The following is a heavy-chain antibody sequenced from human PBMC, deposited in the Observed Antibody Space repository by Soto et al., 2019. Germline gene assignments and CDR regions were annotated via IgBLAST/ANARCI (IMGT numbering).Heavy chain of an antibody. Sequence: SVKVSCKASGGTFSSYAISWVRQAPGQGLEWMGGIIPIFGTANYAQKFQGRVTITADESTSTAYMELSSLRSEDTAVYYCARGIVVVVAATSGLNYYYYGMDVWGQGTTVTVSS. CDR1: GGTFSSYA. V-gene: IGHV1-69*13. CDR3: ARGIVVVVAATSGLNYYYYGMDV. CDR2: IIPIFGTA. D-gene: IGHD2-15*01. J-gene: IGHJ6*02.